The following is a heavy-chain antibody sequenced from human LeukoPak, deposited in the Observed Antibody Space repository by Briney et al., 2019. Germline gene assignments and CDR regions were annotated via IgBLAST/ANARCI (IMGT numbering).Heavy chain of an antibody. V-gene: IGHV4-59*01. CDR3: ARGRSWFFFQH. CDR1: GGSISSYY. Sequence: SETLSLTCTVSGGSISSYYWSWIRQPPGKGLEWIGYIYYSGSTNYNPSLKSRVTISVDTSKNQFSLKLSSVTAADTAVYYCARGRSWFFFQHWGQGTLVTVSS. D-gene: IGHD6-13*01. CDR2: IYYSGST. J-gene: IGHJ1*01.